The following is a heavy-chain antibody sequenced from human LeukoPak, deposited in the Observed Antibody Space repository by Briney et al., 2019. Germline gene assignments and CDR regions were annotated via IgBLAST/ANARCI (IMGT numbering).Heavy chain of an antibody. CDR3: ARDCSNGVCFPRDY. D-gene: IGHD2-8*01. J-gene: IGHJ4*02. V-gene: IGHV1-18*01. CDR1: GYTLSGYA. Sequence: ASVKVSCKASGYTLSGYAISWVRQAPGQGLEWVGWITTYNGNRKYSEKFQGRVTMTTDTSTSTYYMEMRSLRSDDTAIYYCARDCSNGVCFPRDYWGQGTLVTVSS. CDR2: ITTYNGNR.